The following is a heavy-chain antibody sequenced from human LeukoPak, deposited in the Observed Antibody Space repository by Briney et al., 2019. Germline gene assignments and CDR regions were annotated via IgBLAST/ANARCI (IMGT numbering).Heavy chain of an antibody. J-gene: IGHJ4*02. CDR1: GFTFSSYA. Sequence: GGSLRLSCAASGFTFSSYAMSWVRQAPGKGLEWVSAISGSGGSTYYADSVKGRFTISRDNSKNTLYLQMNSLRAEDTAVYYCAKGIDPQLVVYYFDYWGQGTLLTVSS. V-gene: IGHV3-23*01. CDR2: ISGSGGST. D-gene: IGHD2-21*01. CDR3: AKGIDPQLVVYYFDY.